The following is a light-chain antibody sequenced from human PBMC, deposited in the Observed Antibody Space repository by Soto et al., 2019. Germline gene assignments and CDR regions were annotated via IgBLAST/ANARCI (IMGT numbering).Light chain of an antibody. CDR1: QRVLYSSNNKNY. J-gene: IGKJ5*01. CDR3: QQYNSYTIT. Sequence: DIVMTQSPDSLSVSLRERAALNCKSSQRVLYSSNNKNYLAWYQQKPGQPPRLLIYWASTRESGVPDRFSGSGSGTDFTLTISSLQPDDFATYYCQQYNSYTITFGQGTRLEIK. CDR2: WAS. V-gene: IGKV4-1*01.